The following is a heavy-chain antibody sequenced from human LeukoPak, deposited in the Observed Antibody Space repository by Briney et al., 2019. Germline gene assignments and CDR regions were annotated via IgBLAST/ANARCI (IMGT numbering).Heavy chain of an antibody. J-gene: IGHJ4*02. D-gene: IGHD5-18*01. Sequence: GESLKISCKGSGYSFTSYWIGWVRQMPGKGLEWMGIIYPGDSGTRYSPSLQGQVTISADKSISTAYLQWSSLKASDTAMYYCARHATRGYSYGYFDYWGQGTLVTVSS. CDR1: GYSFTSYW. CDR2: IYPGDSGT. V-gene: IGHV5-51*01. CDR3: ARHATRGYSYGYFDY.